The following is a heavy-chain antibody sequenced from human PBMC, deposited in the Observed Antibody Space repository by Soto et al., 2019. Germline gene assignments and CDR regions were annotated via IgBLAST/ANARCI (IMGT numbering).Heavy chain of an antibody. CDR2: INHSGST. V-gene: IGHV4-34*01. CDR1: GGSFSGYY. D-gene: IGHD7-27*01. Sequence: SETLSLTCAVYGGSFSGYYWSWIRQPPGKGLEWIGEINHSGSTNYNPSLKSRVTISVDTSENQFSLKLSSVTAADTAVYYCAREAGDQDYFDYWGQGTLVTVSS. J-gene: IGHJ4*02. CDR3: AREAGDQDYFDY.